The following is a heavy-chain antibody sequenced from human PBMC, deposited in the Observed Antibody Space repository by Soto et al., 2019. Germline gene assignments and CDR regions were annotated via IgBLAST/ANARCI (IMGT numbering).Heavy chain of an antibody. CDR3: ARELEWELAPNRLSVWGPLKSNYYGMDV. CDR2: ISSSSSTI. D-gene: IGHD1-26*01. V-gene: IGHV3-48*02. CDR1: GFTFSSYS. J-gene: IGHJ6*02. Sequence: PGGSLRLSCAASGFTFSSYSMNWVRQAPGKGLEWVSYISSSSSTIYYADSVKGRFTISRDNAKNSLYLQMNSLRDEDTAVYYCARELEWELAPNRLSVWGPLKSNYYGMDVWGQGTTVTVSS.